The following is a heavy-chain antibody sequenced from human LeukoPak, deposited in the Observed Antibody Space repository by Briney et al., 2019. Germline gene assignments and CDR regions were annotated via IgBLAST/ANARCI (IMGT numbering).Heavy chain of an antibody. J-gene: IGHJ4*02. Sequence: GGSLRLSCAASGFSFSSYSMNWVRQAPGKGLEGVSYISGSGNAKNYTDSVKGRFTISRYNAKNALYLQMNSLRAEDTAVYFCARDYLYAFDYWGQGTLVTVSS. CDR2: ISGSGNAK. CDR1: GFSFSSYS. CDR3: ARDYLYAFDY. V-gene: IGHV3-48*01. D-gene: IGHD2-2*01.